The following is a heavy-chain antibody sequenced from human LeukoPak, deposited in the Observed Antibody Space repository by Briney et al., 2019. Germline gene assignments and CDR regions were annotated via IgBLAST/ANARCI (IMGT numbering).Heavy chain of an antibody. D-gene: IGHD1-14*01. Sequence: GASVKVSCKASGGTFSSYAISWVRQAPGQGLEWMGRIIPILGIANYAQKFQGRVTITADKSTSTAYMELSSLRSEDTAVYYCAREPEIYAFDIRGQGTMVTVSS. V-gene: IGHV1-69*04. CDR3: AREPEIYAFDI. J-gene: IGHJ3*02. CDR2: IIPILGIA. CDR1: GGTFSSYA.